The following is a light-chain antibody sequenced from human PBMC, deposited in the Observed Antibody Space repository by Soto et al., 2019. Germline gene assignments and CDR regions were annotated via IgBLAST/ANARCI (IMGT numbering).Light chain of an antibody. CDR2: DAS. CDR1: QSISGRY. CDR3: QQYGSSPLT. Sequence: ETVLTQSPGTLSLSPGERASLSCRASQSISGRYLAWYQQKPGQAPRLLIYDASSRATGIPDRFSGSGSGTDFLLTISRLEPEDFAVYYCQQYGSSPLTFGGGTKGEIK. J-gene: IGKJ4*01. V-gene: IGKV3-20*01.